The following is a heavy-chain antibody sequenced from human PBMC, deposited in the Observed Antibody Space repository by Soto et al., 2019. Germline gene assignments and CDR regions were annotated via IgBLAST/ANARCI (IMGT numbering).Heavy chain of an antibody. CDR1: GFPLSTSGVG. V-gene: IGHV2-5*02. Sequence: SGPTLVNPTQTLTLTCTFSGFPLSTSGVGVGWIRQPPGKALEWLALIYWDDDKRYSPSLKRRLTITKDTSKNQVVLTMTNMHPVDTATYYCAHTAGYSYGSDGYYYYSSGPVDYWGQGTLVTVSS. CDR2: IYWDDDK. D-gene: IGHD3-22*01. CDR3: AHTAGYSYGSDGYYYYSSGPVDY. J-gene: IGHJ4*02.